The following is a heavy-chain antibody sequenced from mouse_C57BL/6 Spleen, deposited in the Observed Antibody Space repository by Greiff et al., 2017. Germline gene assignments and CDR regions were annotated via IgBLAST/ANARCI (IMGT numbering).Heavy chain of an antibody. CDR1: GYTFTDYY. CDR3: ASSYYSNYGFAY. Sequence: QVQLQQSGPELVKPGASVTISCKASGYTFTDYYINWVKQRPGQGLEWIGWIFPGSGSTYYNEKFKGKATLTVDKSSSTAYMLLSSLTSEDSAVYFCASSYYSNYGFAYWGQGTLVTVSA. V-gene: IGHV1-75*01. J-gene: IGHJ3*01. D-gene: IGHD2-5*01. CDR2: IFPGSGST.